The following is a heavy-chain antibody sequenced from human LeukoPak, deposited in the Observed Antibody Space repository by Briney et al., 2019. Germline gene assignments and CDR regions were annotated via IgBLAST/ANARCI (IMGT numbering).Heavy chain of an antibody. J-gene: IGHJ4*02. D-gene: IGHD3-10*01. V-gene: IGHV5-51*01. CDR3: ARLSGIRTQTHADY. CDR1: GYSFASYW. Sequence: GESLKISCKGSGYSFASYWIGWVRQMPGKGLEWIGIMYPGDSDTRYSPSFQGQVTISADKSISTAYLQWSSLKASDTAMYYCARLSGIRTQTHADYWGQGTLVTVSS. CDR2: MYPGDSDT.